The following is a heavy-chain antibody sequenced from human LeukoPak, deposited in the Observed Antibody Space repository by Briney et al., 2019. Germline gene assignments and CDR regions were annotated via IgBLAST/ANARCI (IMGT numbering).Heavy chain of an antibody. Sequence: GGSLRLSCAASGFTFSSYSMNWVRQAPGNGLEWVSSISSSSSYIYYADSVKGRFTISRDNAKNSLYLQMNSLRAEDTAVYYCARGGYSDAFDIWGQGTMVTVSS. J-gene: IGHJ3*02. CDR2: ISSSSSYI. CDR3: ARGGYSDAFDI. D-gene: IGHD2-15*01. V-gene: IGHV3-21*01. CDR1: GFTFSSYS.